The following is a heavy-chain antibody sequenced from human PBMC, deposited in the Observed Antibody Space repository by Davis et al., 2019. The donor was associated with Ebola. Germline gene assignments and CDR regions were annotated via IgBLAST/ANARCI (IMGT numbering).Heavy chain of an antibody. CDR1: GFTFGTYP. V-gene: IGHV3-30*04. CDR2: ISYDGTNR. J-gene: IGHJ6*01. Sequence: GESLKISCAASGFTFGTYPMHWVRQAPGKGLEWVSVISYDGTNRYYADSVKGRFTISRDKSTNTVFLQINSLRPEDTGVYYCARGAPPTFYYYGVDTWGQGTTVIVSS. D-gene: IGHD1-26*01. CDR3: ARGAPPTFYYYGVDT.